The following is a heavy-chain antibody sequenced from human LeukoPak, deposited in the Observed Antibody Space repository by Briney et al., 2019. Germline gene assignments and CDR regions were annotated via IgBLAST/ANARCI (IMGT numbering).Heavy chain of an antibody. CDR2: ISGSGGST. D-gene: IGHD1-14*01. Sequence: GGSLRLXCAASGFTYSSYGMSWVRQAPGKGLEWVSAISGSGGSTYYADSVKGRFTISRDNSKNTLYLQMKSLRAEDTSVYYCAKDIPGAFWYFDLWGRGTLVTASS. CDR1: GFTYSSYG. V-gene: IGHV3-23*01. CDR3: AKDIPGAFWYFDL. J-gene: IGHJ2*01.